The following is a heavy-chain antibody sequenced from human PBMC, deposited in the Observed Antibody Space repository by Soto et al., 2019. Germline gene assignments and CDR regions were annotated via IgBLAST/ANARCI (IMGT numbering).Heavy chain of an antibody. CDR1: GLTFSNDW. V-gene: IGHV3-15*01. CDR3: TVRRYCSGGSCYPFYYYYGMDV. J-gene: IGHJ6*02. Sequence: PGGPLRLSCAVSGLTFSNDWMSWVRQAPGKGLEWVGRTKSKTDGGTTDYSAPVKGRSTITRDDSKNTLYLQMNSLKTEDTAVYYCTVRRYCSGGSCYPFYYYYGMDVWGQGTTVTVSS. D-gene: IGHD2-15*01. CDR2: TKSKTDGGTT.